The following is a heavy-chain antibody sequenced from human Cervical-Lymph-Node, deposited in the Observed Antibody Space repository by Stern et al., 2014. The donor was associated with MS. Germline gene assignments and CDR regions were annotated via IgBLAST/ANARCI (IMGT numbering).Heavy chain of an antibody. Sequence: QDQLVQSGGGVVQPGRSVRLSCATSGFTFNSFGMHWIRQAPGKELEWVAFIWHDGSKKFYADSVEGRFTVSRDESTNTVYLQMNSLRVDDTAVYYCARDLALCYFDYWGQGTLVTVSS. CDR3: ARDLALCYFDY. J-gene: IGHJ4*02. D-gene: IGHD3-16*01. CDR1: GFTFNSFG. V-gene: IGHV3-33*01. CDR2: IWHDGSKK.